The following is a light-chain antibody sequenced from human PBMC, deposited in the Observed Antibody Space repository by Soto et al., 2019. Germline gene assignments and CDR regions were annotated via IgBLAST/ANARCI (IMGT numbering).Light chain of an antibody. CDR3: QQYDDWPPWT. CDR2: GAS. Sequence: EIVMTQSPATLSVSPGERVTLSCRASESIGSNLAWYQQKPGQAPRLLMYGASTRATGIPARFSGSGSGTEFTLTISSLQSEDFAVYYCQQYDDWPPWTFGQGTKV. V-gene: IGKV3-15*01. CDR1: ESIGSN. J-gene: IGKJ1*01.